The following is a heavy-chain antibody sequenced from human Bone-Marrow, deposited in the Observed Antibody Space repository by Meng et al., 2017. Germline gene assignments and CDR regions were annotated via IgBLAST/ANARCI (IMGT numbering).Heavy chain of an antibody. V-gene: IGHV3-74*02. J-gene: IGHJ4*02. CDR3: ARFTPFDY. CDR2: INTDGSST. CDR1: GFTFSSYW. Sequence: VQLVESGGVVVQPGRPLSISCTASGFTFSSYWMHWVRQAPGKGPVWVSRINTDGSSTDYADSVKGRFTISRDNAKNTLYLQMNSLRAEDTAMYYCARFTPFDYWGQGTLVTVSS.